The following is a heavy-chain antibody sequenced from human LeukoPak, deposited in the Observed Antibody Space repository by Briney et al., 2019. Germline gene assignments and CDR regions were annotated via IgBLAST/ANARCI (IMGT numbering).Heavy chain of an antibody. CDR3: AKENTAMVYFDY. J-gene: IGHJ4*02. D-gene: IGHD5-18*01. CDR2: ISGSGGST. Sequence: PGGSLRLSCAASGFTFSDYYMSWIRQAPGKGLEWVSAISGSGGSTYYADSVKGRFTISRDNSKNTLYLQMNSLRAEDTAVYYCAKENTAMVYFDYWGQGTLVTVSS. V-gene: IGHV3-23*01. CDR1: GFTFSDYY.